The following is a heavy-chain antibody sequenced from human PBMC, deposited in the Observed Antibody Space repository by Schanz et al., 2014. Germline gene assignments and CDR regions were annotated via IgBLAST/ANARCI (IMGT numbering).Heavy chain of an antibody. J-gene: IGHJ6*02. CDR2: ISSGSSYA. CDR1: GFTFRDYY. V-gene: IGHV3-11*05. Sequence: QVQLVESGGGLVKPGGSLRLSCAASGFTFRDYYMSWIRQAPGKGLEWVSDISSGSSYANYADTVKGRFTISRDNAKSSLYMQMNSLRAKDTAVYYCARDYDDRRRYGSGYCVGDCMAVWGQGTTVTVSS. CDR3: ARDYDDRRRYGSGYCVGDCMAV. D-gene: IGHD3-10*01.